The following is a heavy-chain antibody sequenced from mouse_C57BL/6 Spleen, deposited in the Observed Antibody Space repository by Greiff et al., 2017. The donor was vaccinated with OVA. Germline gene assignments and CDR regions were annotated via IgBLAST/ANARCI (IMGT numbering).Heavy chain of an antibody. CDR3: ARYGENDFYYYAMDY. J-gene: IGHJ4*01. Sequence: QVKLLQSGADLVRPGASVKLSCKASGFTFTSYGISWVQQRPGQGLEWIGEIYPRSGNTYYNEKFKGKATMTTAKSSSTASMELCSLTSEHTAEYFCARYGENDFYYYAMDYWGKGTSVTVSS. D-gene: IGHD2-4*01. CDR2: IYPRSGNT. CDR1: GFTFTSYG. V-gene: IGHV1-81*01.